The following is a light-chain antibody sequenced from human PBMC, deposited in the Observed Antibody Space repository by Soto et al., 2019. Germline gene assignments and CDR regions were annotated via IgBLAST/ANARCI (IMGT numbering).Light chain of an antibody. CDR1: SSDIGAYNY. J-gene: IGLJ2*01. CDR3: NSFAGGAHVV. CDR2: DVN. Sequence: QSALAQPPSASGSPGQSVTISCTGTSSDIGAYNYVSWYQQYPGKAPKLIIYDVNQRPSGVPERFSGSKSGNTASLTVSGLQAEDEAVYYCNSFAGGAHVVFGGGTKLTVL. V-gene: IGLV2-8*01.